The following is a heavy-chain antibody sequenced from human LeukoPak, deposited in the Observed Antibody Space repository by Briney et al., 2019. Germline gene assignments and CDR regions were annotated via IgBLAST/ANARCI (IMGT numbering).Heavy chain of an antibody. J-gene: IGHJ4*02. D-gene: IGHD3-10*01. Sequence: SETLSLTCTVSGGSISSSSYYWGWIRQPPGKGLEWIGNIYYSGSTYYNPSLKSRVTISVDTSKNQLSLKLSSVTAADTAVYYCARRIYGSGIRWGQGTLVTVSS. CDR2: IYYSGST. V-gene: IGHV4-39*01. CDR3: ARRIYGSGIR. CDR1: GGSISSSSYY.